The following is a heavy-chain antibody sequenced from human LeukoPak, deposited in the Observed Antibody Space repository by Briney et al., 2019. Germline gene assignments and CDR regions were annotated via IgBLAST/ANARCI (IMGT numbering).Heavy chain of an antibody. CDR3: ARAECSGSTCYLRHSWFHP. CDR2: IGGDAVGK. CDR1: GFIFSNYA. Sequence: GGTLRLSCVASGFIFSNYAMTWVRQAPGKGLEWVAEIGGDAVGKDYADSVKGRFTISRDNSKTTRYLQMNSLTVEYTAVYYCARAECSGSTCYLRHSWFHPWGQGTLVTVSS. J-gene: IGHJ5*02. D-gene: IGHD2-15*01. V-gene: IGHV3-23*01.